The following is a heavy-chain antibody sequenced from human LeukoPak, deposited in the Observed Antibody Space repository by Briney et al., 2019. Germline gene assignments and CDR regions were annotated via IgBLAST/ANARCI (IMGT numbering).Heavy chain of an antibody. Sequence: ASVKVSCKASGGTFSSYAISWVRQAPGQGLEWMGGIIPIFGTANYAQKFQGRVTITADKSTSTAYMELSSPRSEDTAVYYCARVALWFGSAFDIWGQGTMVTVSS. CDR1: GGTFSSYA. V-gene: IGHV1-69*06. CDR3: ARVALWFGSAFDI. D-gene: IGHD3-10*01. J-gene: IGHJ3*02. CDR2: IIPIFGTA.